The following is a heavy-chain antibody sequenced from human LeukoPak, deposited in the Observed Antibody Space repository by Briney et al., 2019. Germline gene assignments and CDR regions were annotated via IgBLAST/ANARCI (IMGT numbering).Heavy chain of an antibody. Sequence: GGSLRLSCVASGFTFSSYWMHWVRQDPRKGLVWVSRINGDGRNINYADSVRGRFTISRDNAKNTLYPQMNTLRVEDTAVYYCTRDLMDYDVSTGLHHYYMDVWGQGTAVTVSS. CDR1: GFTFSSYW. J-gene: IGHJ6*02. CDR2: INGDGRNI. CDR3: TRDLMDYDVSTGLHHYYMDV. V-gene: IGHV3-74*01. D-gene: IGHD3-9*01.